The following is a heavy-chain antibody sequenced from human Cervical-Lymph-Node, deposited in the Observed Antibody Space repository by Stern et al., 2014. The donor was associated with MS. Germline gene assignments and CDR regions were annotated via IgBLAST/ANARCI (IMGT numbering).Heavy chain of an antibody. D-gene: IGHD3/OR15-3a*01. CDR1: GYTFTDYY. V-gene: IGHV1-46*01. J-gene: IGHJ4*02. CDR3: SRGTGYSCYFDY. Sequence: VQLLESGAEVKKPGASVKVSCKASGYTFTDYYMPWVRQAPGQGLEWMGVINPNSGTTTNAQEFQGSVTMTWESSTSTVYMELSSLRSEDTALYYCSRGTGYSCYFDYWGQGTLVTVSS. CDR2: INPNSGTT.